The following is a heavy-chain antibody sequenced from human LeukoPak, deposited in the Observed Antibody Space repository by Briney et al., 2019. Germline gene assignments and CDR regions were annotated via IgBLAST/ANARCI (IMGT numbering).Heavy chain of an antibody. D-gene: IGHD3-22*01. CDR3: VNSGSSRYSFDH. J-gene: IGHJ4*02. CDR2: SRNKANSYST. Sequence: GGSLRLSCAASGFSFSSYWMNWVRQAPGKGLEWVGRSRNKANSYSTEYAASVKGRFTISRDDSKNSLYLQMNSLRTEDTAVYYCVNSGSSRYSFDHWGQGTLVTVSS. CDR1: GFSFSSYW. V-gene: IGHV3-72*01.